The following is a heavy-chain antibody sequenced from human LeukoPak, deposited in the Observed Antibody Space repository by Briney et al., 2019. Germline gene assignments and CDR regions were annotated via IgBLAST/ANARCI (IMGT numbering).Heavy chain of an antibody. CDR2: ISGSGGRI. Sequence: GGSLRLSCAASGFTFSSYSMSWVRQAPGKGLEWVTSISGSGGRIDYADSVKGRFTISRDNSKNTLSLQMNSLTAEDTAVYYCAKNPRLEGWIYFDSWGQGILVTVSS. D-gene: IGHD1-1*01. J-gene: IGHJ4*02. CDR1: GFTFSSYS. V-gene: IGHV3-23*01. CDR3: AKNPRLEGWIYFDS.